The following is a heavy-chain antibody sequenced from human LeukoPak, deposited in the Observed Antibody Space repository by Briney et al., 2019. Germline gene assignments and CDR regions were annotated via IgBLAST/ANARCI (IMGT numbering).Heavy chain of an antibody. CDR2: INHSGST. CDR1: GGSFSGYY. CDR3: ARGRQRITMVRGVMRYFDY. Sequence: SETLSLTCAVYGGSFSGYYWSWIRQPPGKGLEWIGEINHSGSTNYNPSLKSRVTISVDTSKNQFSLKLSSVTAADTAVYYCARGRQRITMVRGVMRYFDYWGQGTLVTVSS. V-gene: IGHV4-34*01. D-gene: IGHD3-10*01. J-gene: IGHJ4*02.